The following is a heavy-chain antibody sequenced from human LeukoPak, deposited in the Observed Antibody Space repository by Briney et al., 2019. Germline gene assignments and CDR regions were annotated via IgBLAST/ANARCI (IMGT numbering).Heavy chain of an antibody. J-gene: IGHJ4*02. D-gene: IGHD6-19*01. CDR3: ARAYSSGWSTFDY. CDR1: GFTFSSYA. CDR2: ISYDGSNK. Sequence: PGGSLRLSCAASGFTFSSYAMHWVRQAPGKGLEWVAVISYDGSNKYYADSVKGRFTISRDNSKNTLYLQMNSLRAEDTAVYYCARAYSSGWSTFDYWGQGTLVTVSS. V-gene: IGHV3-30*04.